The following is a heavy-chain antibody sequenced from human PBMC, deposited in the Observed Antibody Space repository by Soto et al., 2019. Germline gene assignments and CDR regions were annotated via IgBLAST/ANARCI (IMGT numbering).Heavy chain of an antibody. D-gene: IGHD2-2*02. CDR3: ARSPGYCSSTSCYTWANWFDP. CDR2: IYYSGST. V-gene: IGHV4-31*03. Sequence: QVQLQESGPGLVKPSQTLSLTCTVSGGSISSGGYYWSWIRQHPGKGLEWIGYIYYSGSTYYNPTLKSRVTISVDTSKNQFSLKLSSVTAADTDVYYCARSPGYCSSTSCYTWANWFDPWGQGTLVTVSS. CDR1: GGSISSGGYY. J-gene: IGHJ5*02.